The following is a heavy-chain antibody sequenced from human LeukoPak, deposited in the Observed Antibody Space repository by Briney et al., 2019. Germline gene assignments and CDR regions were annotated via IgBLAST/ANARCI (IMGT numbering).Heavy chain of an antibody. D-gene: IGHD6-19*01. CDR1: GGSFSDYY. Sequence: ASETLSLTCAVYGGSFSDYYRTWIRQPPGKGLEWIGEINHRGSTHYNPSLKSRVTISVDTSKKQFFLKLSSVTAADTAVYYCATYSTGFDIWGQGTVVTVSS. J-gene: IGHJ3*02. CDR3: ATYSTGFDI. CDR2: INHRGST. V-gene: IGHV4-34*01.